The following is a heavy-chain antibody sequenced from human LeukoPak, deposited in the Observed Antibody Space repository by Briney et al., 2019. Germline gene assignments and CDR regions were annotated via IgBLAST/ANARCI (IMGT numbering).Heavy chain of an antibody. CDR2: ISSSSSYI. V-gene: IGHV3-21*01. CDR1: GFTFSSYS. CDR3: ARARPTPGAFDI. D-gene: IGHD2-15*01. Sequence: GGSLRLSCAASGFTFSSYSMNWVRQAPGKGLEWVSSISSSSSYIYYADSVKGRFTISRDNAKNSLYLQMNSLRAEGTAVYYCARARPTPGAFDIWGQGTMVTVSS. J-gene: IGHJ3*02.